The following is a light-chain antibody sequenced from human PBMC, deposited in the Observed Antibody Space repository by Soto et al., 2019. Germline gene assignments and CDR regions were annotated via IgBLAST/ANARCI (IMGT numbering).Light chain of an antibody. Sequence: DIQMTQSPSTLSASVGDRVTITCRAGQSISSWLAWYQQKPGKAPKLLINKASSLESGVPSRFSGSGSGTEFTLTISSLQPEDFATYYCQQSYSSPPTFGQGTKVE. CDR3: QQSYSSPPT. CDR1: QSISSW. J-gene: IGKJ1*01. CDR2: KAS. V-gene: IGKV1-5*03.